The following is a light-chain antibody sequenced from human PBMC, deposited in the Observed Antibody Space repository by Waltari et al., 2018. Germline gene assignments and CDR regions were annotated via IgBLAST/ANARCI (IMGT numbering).Light chain of an antibody. CDR2: WAS. J-gene: IGKJ2*01. Sequence: IVMTQSPDSLAGSLGERATINCTSHQSVLYSSNNKNYLAWYQQKPGQPPKLLIYWASTRESGVPDRFSGSGSGTDFTLTISSLQAEDVAVYYCQQYYSTPMYTFGQGTKLEIK. V-gene: IGKV4-1*01. CDR1: QSVLYSSNNKNY. CDR3: QQYYSTPMYT.